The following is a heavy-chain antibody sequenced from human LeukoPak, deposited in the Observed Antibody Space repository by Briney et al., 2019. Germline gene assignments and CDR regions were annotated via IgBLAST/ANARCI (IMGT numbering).Heavy chain of an antibody. CDR3: ARDDDSAFDY. J-gene: IGHJ4*02. D-gene: IGHD3-10*01. CDR2: VYYSGST. V-gene: IGHV4-59*01. CDR1: GGSISTYY. Sequence: SETLSLTCTVSGGSISTYYWSWIRQPPGKGLEWIGYVYYSGSTNYNPSLMSRVTISVDTSENQFSLKLNSVTAADTAMYYCARDDDSAFDYWGQGTLVTVSS.